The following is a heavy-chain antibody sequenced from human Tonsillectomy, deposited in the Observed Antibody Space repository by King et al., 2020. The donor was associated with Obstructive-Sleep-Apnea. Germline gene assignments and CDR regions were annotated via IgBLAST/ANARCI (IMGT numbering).Heavy chain of an antibody. V-gene: IGHV4-39*01. CDR3: AIQDCSGYDDKLYYFDY. D-gene: IGHD5-12*01. CDR1: GGSISSSSYY. Sequence: LPLQESGPGLVKPSETLSLTCTVSGGSISSSSYYWGWIRQPPGKGLEWIGSIYYSGSTYYNPSLKSRVTISVDTSKNQFSLNLSSVTAAATAVYYCAIQDCSGYDDKLYYFDYWGQGTLVTVSS. CDR2: IYYSGST. J-gene: IGHJ4*02.